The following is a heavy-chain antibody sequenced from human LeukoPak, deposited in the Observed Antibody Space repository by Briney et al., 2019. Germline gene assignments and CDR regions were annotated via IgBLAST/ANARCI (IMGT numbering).Heavy chain of an antibody. D-gene: IGHD1-1*01. V-gene: IGHV4-61*02. CDR3: ARLDWNECYFDY. J-gene: IGHJ4*02. CDR1: GGSISSSSYY. CDR2: IYISGTT. Sequence: SETLSLTCTVSGGSISSSSYYWSWIRQPAGKGLEWLGRIYISGTTDYNPSLKSRVTISVDTSKNQFSLKLSSVTAADTAVYYCARLDWNECYFDYWGQGTLVTVSS.